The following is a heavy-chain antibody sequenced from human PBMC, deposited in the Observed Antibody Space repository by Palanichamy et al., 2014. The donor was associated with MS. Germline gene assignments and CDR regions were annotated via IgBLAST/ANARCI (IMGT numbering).Heavy chain of an antibody. J-gene: IGHJ3*02. CDR1: GFTFSSYW. V-gene: IGHV3-7*01. CDR3: ATAYYYDSSGYYLRGAFDI. Sequence: VESGGGLVQPGGSLRLSCAASGFTFSSYWMSWVRQAPGKGLEWVANIKQDGSEKYYVDSVKGRFTISRGNAKNSLYLQMNSLRADDTAVYYCATAYYYDSSGYYLRGAFDIWGQGTMVTVSS. CDR2: IKQDGSEK. D-gene: IGHD3-22*01.